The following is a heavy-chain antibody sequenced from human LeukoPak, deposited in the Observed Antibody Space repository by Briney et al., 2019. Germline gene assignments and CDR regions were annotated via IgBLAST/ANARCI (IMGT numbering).Heavy chain of an antibody. Sequence: SETLSLTCTVSGGSISSYYWSWIRQPPGKGLEWIGYIYYSGSTNYNPSLKSRVTISVATSKNQFSLKLSSVTAADTAVYYCARQIGIQLWSYFDYWGQGTLVTVSS. D-gene: IGHD5-18*01. CDR1: GGSISSYY. CDR2: IYYSGST. CDR3: ARQIGIQLWSYFDY. J-gene: IGHJ4*02. V-gene: IGHV4-59*08.